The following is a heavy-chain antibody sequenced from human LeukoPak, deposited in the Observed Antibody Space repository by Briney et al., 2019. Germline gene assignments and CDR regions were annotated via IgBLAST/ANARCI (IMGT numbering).Heavy chain of an antibody. V-gene: IGHV3-74*01. Sequence: GGSLRLSCAASGFTFSSYWMHWVRQAPGKGLVWVSRINTDGSSTSYADSVKGRFTISRDNAKNTLYLQMNSLRAEDTAVYYCARVSSSSWWALDYWGQGTLVTVHS. D-gene: IGHD6-13*01. CDR2: INTDGSST. J-gene: IGHJ4*02. CDR1: GFTFSSYW. CDR3: ARVSSSSWWALDY.